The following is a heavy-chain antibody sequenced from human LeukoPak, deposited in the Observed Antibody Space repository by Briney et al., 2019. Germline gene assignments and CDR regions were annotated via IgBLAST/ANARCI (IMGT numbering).Heavy chain of an antibody. V-gene: IGHV3-23*01. CDR1: GFTFSSYA. Sequence: PGGSLRLSCAGSGFTFSSYAMNWVRQAPGKGLEWVSAISGSGGSTYYADSVKGRFTISRDNSKNTLYLQMNSLRAEDTAVYYFAPIWRGYYTLRVPFDYWGQGTLVTVSS. D-gene: IGHD3-3*01. CDR3: APIWRGYYTLRVPFDY. CDR2: ISGSGGST. J-gene: IGHJ4*02.